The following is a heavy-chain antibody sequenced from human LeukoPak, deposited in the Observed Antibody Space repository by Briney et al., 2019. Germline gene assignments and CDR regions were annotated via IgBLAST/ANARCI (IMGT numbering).Heavy chain of an antibody. D-gene: IGHD2-2*01. J-gene: IGHJ4*02. CDR1: GFTFSSYA. CDR2: ISGSGGST. V-gene: IGHV3-23*01. Sequence: TGGSLRLSCAASGFTFSSYAMSWVRQAPGKGLEWVSAISGSGGSTYYADSVKGRSTISRDNSKNTLYLQMNSLRAGDTAVYYCAKDRPPRALVPAATFDYWGQGTLVTVSS. CDR3: AKDRPPRALVPAATFDY.